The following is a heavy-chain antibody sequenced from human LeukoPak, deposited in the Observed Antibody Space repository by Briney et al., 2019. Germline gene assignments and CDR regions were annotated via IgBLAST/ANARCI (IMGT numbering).Heavy chain of an antibody. V-gene: IGHV1-2*04. D-gene: IGHD4-17*01. CDR2: INPNSGGT. J-gene: IGHJ4*02. Sequence: GASVKLSCKASGHTFTRYYMHWVRQAPGQQLEWMGWINPNSGGTNYAQKFQGWVTMTRDTSISTAYMELSRLRSDDTAVYYCARGLKATVTTTFDYWGQGTLVTVSS. CDR3: ARGLKATVTTTFDY. CDR1: GHTFTRYY.